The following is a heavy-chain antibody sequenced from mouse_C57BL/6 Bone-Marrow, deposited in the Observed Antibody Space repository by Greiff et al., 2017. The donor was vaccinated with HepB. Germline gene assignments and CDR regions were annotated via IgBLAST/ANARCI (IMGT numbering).Heavy chain of an antibody. CDR3: ARWDYGSSYDYAMDY. Sequence: QVQLKQPGAELVMPGASVKLSCKASGYTFTSYWMHWVKQRPGQGLEWIGEIDPSDSYTNYNQKFKGKSTLTVDKSSSTAYMQLSSLTSEDSAVYYCARWDYGSSYDYAMDYWGQGTSVTVSS. CDR2: IDPSDSYT. D-gene: IGHD1-1*01. CDR1: GYTFTSYW. V-gene: IGHV1-69*01. J-gene: IGHJ4*01.